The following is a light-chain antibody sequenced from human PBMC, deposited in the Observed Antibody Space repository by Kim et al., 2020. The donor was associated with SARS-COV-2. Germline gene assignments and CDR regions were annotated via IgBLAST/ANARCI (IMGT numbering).Light chain of an antibody. J-gene: IGLJ3*02. V-gene: IGLV3-21*04. CDR2: YDS. Sequence: SYELTQPPSVSVAPGKTARITCGGNNIGSKSVHWCRQKPGQAPVVVIYYDSDRPSGIPERFSGSNSGNTATLTISRVEAGDEADYYCQVWDSSSDHWVFGGGTKVTVL. CDR3: QVWDSSSDHWV. CDR1: NIGSKS.